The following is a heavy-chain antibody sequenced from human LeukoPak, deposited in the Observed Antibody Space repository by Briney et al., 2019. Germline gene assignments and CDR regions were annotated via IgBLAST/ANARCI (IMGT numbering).Heavy chain of an antibody. CDR3: ARDVLSGGLDVFDI. D-gene: IGHD3-10*01. V-gene: IGHV1-18*01. J-gene: IGHJ3*02. CDR2: ISGHSGNT. Sequence: GASVTVSCTTSGYTFTNYGISWVRQAPGQGLEWMGWISGHSGNTKYAQRLQGRVIMTTDTSTSTAYMELRSLKSDDTAVYYCARDVLSGGLDVFDIWGQGTMVTVSS. CDR1: GYTFTNYG.